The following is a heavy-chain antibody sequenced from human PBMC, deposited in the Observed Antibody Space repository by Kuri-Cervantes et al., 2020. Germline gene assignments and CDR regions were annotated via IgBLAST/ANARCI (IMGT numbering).Heavy chain of an antibody. J-gene: IGHJ4*02. D-gene: IGHD7-27*01. CDR3: ARLSWGEVFFDY. Sequence: SETLSLTCTVSGVSISSSSYYWGWIRQPPGKGLEWIGSIYYSGSTYYNQSLKSRVTISVDTSKNQFSLKLSSVTAADTAVYYCARLSWGEVFFDYWGQGTLVTVSS. CDR1: GVSISSSSYY. V-gene: IGHV4-39*01. CDR2: IYYSGST.